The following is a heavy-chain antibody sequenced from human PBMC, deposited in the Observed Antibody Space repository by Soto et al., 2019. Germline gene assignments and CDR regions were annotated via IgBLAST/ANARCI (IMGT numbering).Heavy chain of an antibody. CDR1: GFTFSSYS. D-gene: IGHD3-10*01. J-gene: IGHJ4*02. CDR3: ARAGLLWFGETSFDY. Sequence: EVQLVESGGGLVQPGGSLRLSCAASGFTFSSYSMNWVRQAPGKGLEWVSYISSSSSTIYYADSVKGRFTISRDNDKNSRYLQRNSLRDEDTAVYYCARAGLLWFGETSFDYWGQGTLVTVSS. CDR2: ISSSSSTI. V-gene: IGHV3-48*02.